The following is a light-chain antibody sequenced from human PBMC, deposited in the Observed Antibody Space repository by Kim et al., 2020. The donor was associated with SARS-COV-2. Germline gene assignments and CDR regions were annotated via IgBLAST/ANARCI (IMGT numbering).Light chain of an antibody. CDR3: QQYNGYPYT. Sequence: SASVGDRIPMTCRASQGLNNYLAWFQQRPGRAPRSLIYGASNLQSGVPSKFSGSGFGTDFTLPITNLQPEDFATYYCQQYNGYPYTFGQGTKLEIK. J-gene: IGKJ2*01. CDR2: GAS. CDR1: QGLNNY. V-gene: IGKV1-16*02.